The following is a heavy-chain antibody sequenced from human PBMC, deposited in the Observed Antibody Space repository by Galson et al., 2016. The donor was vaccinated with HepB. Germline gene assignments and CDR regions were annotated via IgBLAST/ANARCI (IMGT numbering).Heavy chain of an antibody. D-gene: IGHD5-24*01. CDR3: VRRGDGYDFDL. V-gene: IGHV5-51*01. CDR1: RNTFTDHW. CDR2: IYPGDSDT. Sequence: QSGAEVKKPGESLKISCKGSRNTFTDHWIGWVRQRPGKGLEWMGIIYPGDSDTRYSPSFQGQVTISADKSSRYAYLQWSSLKASDTAMYYCVRRGDGYDFDLWGPETLVTVSS. J-gene: IGHJ4*02.